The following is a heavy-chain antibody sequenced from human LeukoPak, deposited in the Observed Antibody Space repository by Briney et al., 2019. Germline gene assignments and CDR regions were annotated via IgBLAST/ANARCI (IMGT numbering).Heavy chain of an antibody. D-gene: IGHD3-10*01. Sequence: GGSLRLSCAASGFTFSSYSMNWVRQAPGKGLEWVANIKEDGSKQYYLHSVSGRFTISRDNAKTSVYPQLNSLRAEDTAVYYCARGGHRQKEFWGQGTLVTVSS. CDR3: ARGGHRQKEF. V-gene: IGHV3-7*01. CDR2: IKEDGSKQ. J-gene: IGHJ4*02. CDR1: GFTFSSYS.